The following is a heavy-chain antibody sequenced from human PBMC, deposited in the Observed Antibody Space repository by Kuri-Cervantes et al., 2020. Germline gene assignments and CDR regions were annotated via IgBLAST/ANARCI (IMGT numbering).Heavy chain of an antibody. Sequence: GSLRLSCTVSGGSISSYYWSWIRQPPGKGLEWIGYIYYSGSTNYNPSLKSRVTISVDTSKNQVSLKLSSVTAADTAVYYCARDGSGDYVNAFDIWGQGTMVTVSS. CDR1: GGSISSYY. J-gene: IGHJ3*02. CDR3: ARDGSGDYVNAFDI. V-gene: IGHV4-59*01. CDR2: IYYSGST. D-gene: IGHD4-17*01.